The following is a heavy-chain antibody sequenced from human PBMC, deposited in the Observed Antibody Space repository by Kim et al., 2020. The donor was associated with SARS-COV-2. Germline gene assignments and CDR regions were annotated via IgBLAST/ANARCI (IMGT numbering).Heavy chain of an antibody. CDR2: IIPILGIA. V-gene: IGHV1-69*04. CDR1: GGTFSSYT. Sequence: SVKVSCKASGGTFSSYTISWVRQAPGQGLEWMGRIIPILGIANYAQKFQGRVTITADKSTSTAYMELSSLRSEDTAVYYCARDGADYYGSGSFPEPFDYWGQGTLVTVSS. CDR3: ARDGADYYGSGSFPEPFDY. D-gene: IGHD3-10*01. J-gene: IGHJ4*02.